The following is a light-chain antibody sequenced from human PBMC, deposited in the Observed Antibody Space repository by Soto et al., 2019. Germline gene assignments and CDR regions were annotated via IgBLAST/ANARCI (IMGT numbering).Light chain of an antibody. CDR1: SNDIGAYKY. CDR2: EVS. Sequence: QYALTQPASVSGSPGQSIAISCTGSSNDIGAYKYVSWYQQYPGKAPKLIIFEVSNRPSGVSNRFSGSKSGNTASLTIAGLQAEDEADYNCSSYTTGSTLYVFGGGTKVTVL. J-gene: IGLJ1*01. CDR3: SSYTTGSTLYV. V-gene: IGLV2-14*01.